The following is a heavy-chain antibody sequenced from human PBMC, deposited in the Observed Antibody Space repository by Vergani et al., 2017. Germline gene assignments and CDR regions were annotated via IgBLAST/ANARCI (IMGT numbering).Heavy chain of an antibody. D-gene: IGHD3-3*01. V-gene: IGHV4-59*01. J-gene: IGHJ5*02. CDR2: IYYSGCT. CDR3: ARSFWSGYYPPGYNWFDP. CDR1: GGSISSYY. Sequence: QVQLQESGPGLVKPSETLSLTCTGSGGSISSYYWSWIRQPPGKGLEWIGYIYYSGCTNYNPSLKSRVTISVDTSKNQFSLKLSSVTAADTAVYYCARSFWSGYYPPGYNWFDPWGQGTLVTVSS.